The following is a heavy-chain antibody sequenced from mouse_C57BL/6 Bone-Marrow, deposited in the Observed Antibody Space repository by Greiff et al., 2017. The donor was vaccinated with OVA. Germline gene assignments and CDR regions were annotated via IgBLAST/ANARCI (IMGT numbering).Heavy chain of an antibody. Sequence: QVQLQQSGAELARPGASVKMSCKASGYTFTSYTMHWVKQRPGQGLEWIGYINPSSGYTKYTQKFKDKATLTADKSSSTAYMQLSSLTSEDSAVYYCARSLYYYEGFAYWGQGTLVTVSA. CDR2: INPSSGYT. CDR1: GYTFTSYT. V-gene: IGHV1-4*01. J-gene: IGHJ3*01. CDR3: ARSLYYYEGFAY. D-gene: IGHD1-1*01.